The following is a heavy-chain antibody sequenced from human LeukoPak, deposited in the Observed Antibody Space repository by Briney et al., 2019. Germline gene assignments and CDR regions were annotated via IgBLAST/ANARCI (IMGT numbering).Heavy chain of an antibody. Sequence: PGGSLRLSCAASGFTFSTYAMSWLPQAPGKGLEGVSGISGSGGSTFYADSVKGRFTISRDNSKNTLYLQMNSLRVEDTGVYYCAKGVVPEVWGQGTTVTVSS. CDR2: ISGSGGST. CDR3: AKGVVPEV. CDR1: GFTFSTYA. V-gene: IGHV3-23*01. J-gene: IGHJ6*02.